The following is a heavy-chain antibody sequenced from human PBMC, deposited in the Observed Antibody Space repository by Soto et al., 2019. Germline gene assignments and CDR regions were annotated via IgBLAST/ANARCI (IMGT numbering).Heavy chain of an antibody. CDR3: ARTKGNGLVEMATIGLDGMDV. J-gene: IGHJ6*02. CDR1: GGTFSSYA. CDR2: IIPIFGTA. V-gene: IGHV1-69*13. D-gene: IGHD5-12*01. Sequence: ASVKVSCKASGGTFSSYAISWVRQAPGQGLEWMGGIIPIFGTANYAQKFQGRVTITADESTSTAYMELSSLRSEDTAVYYCARTKGNGLVEMATIGLDGMDVWGQGTTVTVSS.